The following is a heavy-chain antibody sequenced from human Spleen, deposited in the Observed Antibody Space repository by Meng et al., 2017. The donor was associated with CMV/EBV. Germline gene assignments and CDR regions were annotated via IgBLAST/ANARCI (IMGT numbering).Heavy chain of an antibody. V-gene: IGHV3-9*01. D-gene: IGHD2-15*01. CDR3: AKERCSGGSCYLDY. J-gene: IGHJ4*02. Sequence: SLKISCAASGFTFDDYAMHWVRQAPGKGLEWVSGISWNSGSIGYADSVKGRFTISRGNAKNSLYLQMNSLRAEDTALYYCAKERCSGGSCYLDYWGQGTLVTVSS. CDR1: GFTFDDYA. CDR2: ISWNSGSI.